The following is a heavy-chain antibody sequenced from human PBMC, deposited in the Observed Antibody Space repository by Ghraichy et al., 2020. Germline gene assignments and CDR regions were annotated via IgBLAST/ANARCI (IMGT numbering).Heavy chain of an antibody. D-gene: IGHD2-21*02. V-gene: IGHV4-59*01. CDR1: GGSISSYY. J-gene: IGHJ3*02. Sequence: SETLSLTCTVSGGSISSYYWSWIRQPPGKGLEWIGYIYYSGSTNYNPSLKSRVTISVDTSKNQFSLKLSSVTAADTAVYYCARDIVGAYCGGDCYSGDAFDIWGQGTMVTVSS. CDR3: ARDIVGAYCGGDCYSGDAFDI. CDR2: IYYSGST.